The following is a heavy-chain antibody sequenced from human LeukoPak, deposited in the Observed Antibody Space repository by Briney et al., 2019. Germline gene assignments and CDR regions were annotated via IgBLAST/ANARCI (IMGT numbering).Heavy chain of an antibody. CDR1: SGSISNYY. CDR3: TRRGGSSSSDWFDP. CDR2: VYYTGST. D-gene: IGHD6-6*01. Sequence: WETLCLTSTVSSGSISNYYWSWIRQPPGKWLEWIGYVYYTGSTSYNPSLRSRVTISGDTSKNQFSLKLSSVTAADTAVYYCTRRGGSSSSDWFDPWGQGTLVIVSS. J-gene: IGHJ5*02. V-gene: IGHV4-59*08.